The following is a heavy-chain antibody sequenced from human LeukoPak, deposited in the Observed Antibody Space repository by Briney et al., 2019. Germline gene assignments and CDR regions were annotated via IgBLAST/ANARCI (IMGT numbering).Heavy chain of an antibody. CDR2: ISAYNDNT. CDR1: GYIVTNFG. V-gene: IGHV1-18*01. Sequence: ASVKVSCKASGYIVTNFGISWARQAPGQGLEWMGWISAYNDNTNYAQNLQGRLTMTTDTSTSTAYMELRSLRSDDTAVYYCARDSSSWFYYFYGMDVWGQGTTVTVSS. D-gene: IGHD6-13*01. CDR3: ARDSSSWFYYFYGMDV. J-gene: IGHJ6*02.